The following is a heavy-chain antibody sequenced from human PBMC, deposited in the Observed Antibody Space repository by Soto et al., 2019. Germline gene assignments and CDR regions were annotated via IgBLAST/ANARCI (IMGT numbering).Heavy chain of an antibody. CDR2: IYYSGST. V-gene: IGHV4-59*01. J-gene: IGHJ6*03. CDR1: GGSTSSYY. Sequence: PSETLSLTCTVSGGSTSSYYWSWIRQPPGKGLEWIGYIYYSGSTNYNPSLKSRVTISVDTSKNQFSLKLSSVTAADTAVYYCARVPLPTKYYYYYMDVWGKGTTVTVSS. D-gene: IGHD5-12*01. CDR3: ARVPLPTKYYYYYMDV.